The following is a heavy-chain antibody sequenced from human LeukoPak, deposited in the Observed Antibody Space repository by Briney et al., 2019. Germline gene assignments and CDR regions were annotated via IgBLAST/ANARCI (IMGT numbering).Heavy chain of an antibody. CDR3: ARGRLTGTGLS. CDR2: ISSSSSTI. V-gene: IGHV3-48*01. Sequence: GGSLRLSCAASGFTFSSYSMNWVRQAPGKGLEWVSYISSSSSTIYYADSVKGRFTISRDNAKNSLSLQMNSLRAEDTAVYYCARGRLTGTGLSWGQGTMVTVSS. CDR1: GFTFSSYS. J-gene: IGHJ3*01. D-gene: IGHD1-20*01.